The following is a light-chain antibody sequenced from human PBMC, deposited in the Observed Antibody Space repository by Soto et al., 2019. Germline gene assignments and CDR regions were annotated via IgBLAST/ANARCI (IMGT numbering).Light chain of an antibody. CDR3: SSYRRPTTLV. Sequence: QSVLTQPASVSGSPGQSITISRTGTSTDIGDYNWVSWYQQHPGRAPKLIIYEVTNRPSGVSDRFSGSKSGNTASLTISGLQTDDEADYFCSSYRRPTTLVFGPGTKVTVL. CDR2: EVT. CDR1: STDIGDYNW. V-gene: IGLV2-14*03. J-gene: IGLJ1*01.